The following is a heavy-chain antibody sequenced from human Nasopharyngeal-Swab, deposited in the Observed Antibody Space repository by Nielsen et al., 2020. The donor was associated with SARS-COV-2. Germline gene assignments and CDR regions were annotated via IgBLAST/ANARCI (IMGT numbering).Heavy chain of an antibody. CDR1: GGSFSGYY. D-gene: IGHD5-12*01. CDR2: INHSGST. V-gene: IGHV4-34*01. J-gene: IGHJ6*02. CDR3: ARASDFEYSGHATYGMDV. Sequence: SETLSLICAVYGGSFSGYYWSWIRQPPGKGLEWIGEINHSGSTNYNPSLKSRVTISADTSKNQFSLRLISVTAADTAVYYCARASDFEYSGHATYGMDVWGQGTTVTVSS.